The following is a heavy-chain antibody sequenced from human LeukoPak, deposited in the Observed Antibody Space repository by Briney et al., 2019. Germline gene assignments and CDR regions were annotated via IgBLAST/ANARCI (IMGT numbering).Heavy chain of an antibody. D-gene: IGHD4/OR15-4a*01. V-gene: IGHV3-53*01. Sequence: GGSLRLSCTVSGFTVSSDSMSWVRQAPGKGLEWVSFIYSGGSTHCSDSVKGRFTISRDNSKNTRYLQMNSLRAEDTAVYYCARRAGAYSHPYDYWGQGTLVTVSS. CDR1: GFTVSSDS. CDR2: IYSGGST. CDR3: ARRAGAYSHPYDY. J-gene: IGHJ4*02.